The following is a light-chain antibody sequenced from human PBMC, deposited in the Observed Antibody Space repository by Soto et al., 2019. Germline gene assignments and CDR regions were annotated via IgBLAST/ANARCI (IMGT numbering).Light chain of an antibody. Sequence: ETVLTQSPGTLSLSPGERATLSCRVSRTVDSSYLAWYQQRPGQAPRLLLYGASNRAAGIPDRFSGSGSGTDFTLTISSLQPEDFATYYCQQLTNFRFTFGQGTKLDIK. CDR1: RTVDSSY. CDR3: QQLTNFRFT. J-gene: IGKJ2*01. V-gene: IGKV3-20*01. CDR2: GAS.